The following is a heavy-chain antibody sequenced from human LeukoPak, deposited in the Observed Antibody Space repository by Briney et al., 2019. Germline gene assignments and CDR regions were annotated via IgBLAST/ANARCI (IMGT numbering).Heavy chain of an antibody. Sequence: GGSRRLSCEASGFWFSDYYMTWIRQAPGVGLEWISYIVSSGDTTYYADSVKGRFTISRDNAKNSLYLQMNSLRAEDTAVYFCARGDSSSWYVGYHILDVWGQGTTVTVS. J-gene: IGHJ6*02. CDR2: IVSSGDTT. CDR3: ARGDSSSWYVGYHILDV. V-gene: IGHV3-11*01. CDR1: GFWFSDYY. D-gene: IGHD6-13*01.